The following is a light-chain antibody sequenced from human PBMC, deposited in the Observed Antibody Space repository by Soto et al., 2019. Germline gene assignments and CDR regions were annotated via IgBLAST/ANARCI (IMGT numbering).Light chain of an antibody. CDR2: GAS. CDR3: QQYGNLPRT. J-gene: IGKJ1*01. CDR1: QSISRSY. Sequence: ELVLTQSPGTLSLSPGERATLSCRASQSISRSYLAWYQQKPGQAPRLLIYGASSRATGIPDRFSGSGSGTDFTLTIIRLEPEDFAMYYCQQYGNLPRTFGQGTKVESK. V-gene: IGKV3-20*01.